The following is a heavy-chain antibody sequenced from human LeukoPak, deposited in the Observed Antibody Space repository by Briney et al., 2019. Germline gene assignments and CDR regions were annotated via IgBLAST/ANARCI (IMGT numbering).Heavy chain of an antibody. CDR1: GYTFTGYY. J-gene: IGHJ4*02. CDR3: ARELGGGYCSSTSCSDY. D-gene: IGHD2-2*01. V-gene: IGHV1-2*02. CDR2: INPNSGGT. Sequence: ASVKVSCKASGYTFTGYYMHWVRQAPGQGLEWMGWINPNSGGTNYAQKFQGRVTMTRDTSISTAYMELSRLRSDDTAVYYCARELGGGYCSSTSCSDYWGQGTLVTASS.